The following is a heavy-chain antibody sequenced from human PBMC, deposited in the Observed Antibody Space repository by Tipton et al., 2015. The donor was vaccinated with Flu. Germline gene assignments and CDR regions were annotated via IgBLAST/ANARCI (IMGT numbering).Heavy chain of an antibody. J-gene: IGHJ4*02. CDR3: ARLSYYDVDLKNFYFDY. CDR2: IDYVGDT. D-gene: IGHD3-10*02. CDR1: SGSIRSTNYF. V-gene: IGHV4-39*01. Sequence: TLSLTCTVSSGSIRSTNYFCAWIRQPPGKGLELIGTIDYVGDTHYNPSLKSRVTISADTSKSQFSLKLRSVTAADTAVYYCARLSYYDVDLKNFYFDYWGQGALVTVSS.